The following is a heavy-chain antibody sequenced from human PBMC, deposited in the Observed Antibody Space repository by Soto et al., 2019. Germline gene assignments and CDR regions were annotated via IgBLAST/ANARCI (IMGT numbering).Heavy chain of an antibody. CDR2: ISAYNGNT. J-gene: IGHJ3*02. V-gene: IGHV1-18*01. D-gene: IGHD2-2*01. CDR1: GYTFTSYG. Sequence: QVPLVQSGAEVKKPGASVKVSCKASGYTFTSYGISWVRQAPGQGLEWMGWISAYNGNTNYAQKLQGRVTMTTDTSPSTAYMELRSLRSDDTAVYYCARDRGGYCSSTGCYDAFDIWGKVTMVTVSS. CDR3: ARDRGGYCSSTGCYDAFDI.